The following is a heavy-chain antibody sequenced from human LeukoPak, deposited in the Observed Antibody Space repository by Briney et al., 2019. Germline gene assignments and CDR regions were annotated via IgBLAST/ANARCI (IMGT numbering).Heavy chain of an antibody. CDR3: ASRSGYYWGFDY. D-gene: IGHD3-3*01. CDR1: GGSISSYY. Sequence: TPSETLSLTCTVSGGSISSYYWSWIRQPPGKGLEWIGYIYYSGSTNYNPSLKSRVTISVDTSKNQFSLKLSSVTAADTAVYYCASRSGYYWGFDYWGQGTLVTVSS. CDR2: IYYSGST. J-gene: IGHJ4*02. V-gene: IGHV4-59*01.